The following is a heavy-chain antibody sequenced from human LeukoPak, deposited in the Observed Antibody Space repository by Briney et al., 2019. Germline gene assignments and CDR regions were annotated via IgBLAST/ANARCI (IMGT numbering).Heavy chain of an antibody. CDR3: AKQRVVVTAIDY. J-gene: IGHJ4*02. CDR1: GFTFDDYG. D-gene: IGHD2-21*02. V-gene: IGHV3-20*04. Sequence: GGSLRLSCAASGFTFDDYGMTWVRQAPGKGLEWVSGINWSGGSTSYADSVKGRFTISRDNSKNTLYLQMNSLRAEDTAVYYCAKQRVVVTAIDYWGQGTLVTVSS. CDR2: INWSGGST.